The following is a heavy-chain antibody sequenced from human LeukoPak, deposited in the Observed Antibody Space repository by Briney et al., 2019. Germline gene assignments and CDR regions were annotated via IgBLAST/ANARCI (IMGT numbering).Heavy chain of an antibody. CDR2: IYYSGST. J-gene: IGHJ4*02. CDR3: ARDNVSGSYPHFDY. V-gene: IGHV4-59*01. D-gene: IGHD1-26*01. CDR1: GGSISSYY. Sequence: SETLSLTCTVSGGSISSYYWSWIRQPPGKGLEWIGYIYYSGSTNYNPSLKSRVTISVDTSKNQFSLKLSSVTAADTAVYYCARDNVSGSYPHFDYWGQGTLVTVSS.